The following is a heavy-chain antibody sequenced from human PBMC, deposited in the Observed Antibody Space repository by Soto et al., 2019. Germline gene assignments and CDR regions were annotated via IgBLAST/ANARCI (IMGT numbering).Heavy chain of an antibody. CDR1: GFNFSSYV. CDR3: ARDGQWLPRDGLRSSYYFDY. Sequence: QVQLVESGGGVVQPGRSLRLSCAASGFNFSSYVMHWVRQAPGKGLEWVAVIWYDGGNIYYADSVKGRFTISRDNSKNTLYLQMISLRAEDTAVYYCARDGQWLPRDGLRSSYYFDYWGQGTLVTVSS. J-gene: IGHJ4*02. CDR2: IWYDGGNI. D-gene: IGHD6-19*01. V-gene: IGHV3-33*01.